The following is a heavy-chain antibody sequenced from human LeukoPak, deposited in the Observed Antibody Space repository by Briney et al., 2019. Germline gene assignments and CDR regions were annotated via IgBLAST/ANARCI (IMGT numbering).Heavy chain of an antibody. CDR2: ISYDGSNK. CDR3: AKGPAAGTPHYFDY. D-gene: IGHD6-13*01. Sequence: GGSLRLSCAASGFTFSSYGMHWVRQAPGKGLEWVAVISYDGSNKYYADSVKGRFTISRDNSKNTLYLQMNSLRAEDTAVYYCAKGPAAGTPHYFDYWGQGTLVTVSS. CDR1: GFTFSSYG. J-gene: IGHJ4*02. V-gene: IGHV3-30*18.